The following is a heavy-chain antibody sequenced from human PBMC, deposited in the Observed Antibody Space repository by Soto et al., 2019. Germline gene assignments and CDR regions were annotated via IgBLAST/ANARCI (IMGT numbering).Heavy chain of an antibody. D-gene: IGHD6-13*01. Sequence: SEALSLTCTVSAGSIRSYFCSWIRQAPGKGLGWIAFKYDTGSTNYNPSLKGRVSISVDASKNQISLTVNSVTAADTAVYYCARGWSSSWPYWGQGILVTVSS. CDR3: ARGWSSSWPY. J-gene: IGHJ4*02. V-gene: IGHV4-59*01. CDR2: KYDTGST. CDR1: AGSIRSYF.